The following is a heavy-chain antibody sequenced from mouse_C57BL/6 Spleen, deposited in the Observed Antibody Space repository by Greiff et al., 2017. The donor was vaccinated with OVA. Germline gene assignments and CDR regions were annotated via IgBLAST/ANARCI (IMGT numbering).Heavy chain of an antibody. J-gene: IGHJ1*03. V-gene: IGHV1-42*01. Sequence: VQLQQSGPELVKPGASVKISCKASGYSFTGYYMNWVKQSPEKSLEWIGEINPSTGGTTYNQKFKAKATLTVDKSSSTAYMQLKSLTSEDSAVYYCARGGYYGYFDVWGTGTTVTVSA. CDR2: INPSTGGT. CDR1: GYSFTGYY. CDR3: ARGGYYGYFDV.